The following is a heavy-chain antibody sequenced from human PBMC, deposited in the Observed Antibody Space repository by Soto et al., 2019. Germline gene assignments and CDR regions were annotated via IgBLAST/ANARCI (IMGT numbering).Heavy chain of an antibody. CDR1: GYTFNTYA. J-gene: IGHJ4*02. D-gene: IGHD3-3*01. V-gene: IGHV1-18*01. Sequence: QVRLVRSGIEVKKPGASVKVSCKTSGYTFNTYALSWVRQAPGQGLEWMGWISAYNGITVYAQVFQGRVTMTTNTSTSTAYLEVTSLRSDDTAVYYCARSGGGYDNWGQGTLVTVSS. CDR3: ARSGGGYDN. CDR2: ISAYNGIT.